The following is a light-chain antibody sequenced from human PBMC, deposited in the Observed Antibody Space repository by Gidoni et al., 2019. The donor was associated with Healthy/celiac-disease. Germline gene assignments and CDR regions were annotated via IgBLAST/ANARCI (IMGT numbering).Light chain of an antibody. Sequence: ENVMTQSPSTLSVSPGERATLSCRASQSVSSNLAWYQQKPGQAPRLLIYGASTRATGIPARFSGSGSGTEFTLTISSLQSEDFAVYYCQQYNNWPPYTLGQGTKLEIK. J-gene: IGKJ2*01. CDR3: QQYNNWPPYT. CDR1: QSVSSN. CDR2: GAS. V-gene: IGKV3-15*01.